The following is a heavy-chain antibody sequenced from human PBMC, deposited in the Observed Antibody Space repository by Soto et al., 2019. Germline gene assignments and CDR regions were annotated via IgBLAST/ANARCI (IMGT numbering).Heavy chain of an antibody. J-gene: IGHJ4*01. D-gene: IGHD6-19*01. CDR1: GGFISTNW. Sequence: QVQLQESGPGLMKPSGTLSLTCAVSGGFISTNWWSWVRQPPGKGLEWLGEIYHSGATNYNPSLTNRVTMSVDKSQNHLSLNLSSVTAADAAVYYCARHIAVSGTRGFDFWGHGTLVTVSS. V-gene: IGHV4-4*02. CDR3: ARHIAVSGTRGFDF. CDR2: IYHSGAT.